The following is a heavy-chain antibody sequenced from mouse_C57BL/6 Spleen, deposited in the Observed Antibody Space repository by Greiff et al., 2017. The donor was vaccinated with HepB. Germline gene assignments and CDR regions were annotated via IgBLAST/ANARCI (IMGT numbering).Heavy chain of an antibody. CDR3: ASRYYLDY. CDR2: INPNNGGT. V-gene: IGHV1-26*01. CDR1: GYTFTDYY. J-gene: IGHJ2*01. Sequence: EVQLQQSGPELVKPGASVKISCKASGYTFTDYYMNWVKQSHGKSLEWIGDINPNNGGTSYNQKFKGKATLTVDKSSSTAYMELRSLTSEDSAVYYCASRYYLDYWGQGTTLTVSS. D-gene: IGHD2-1*01.